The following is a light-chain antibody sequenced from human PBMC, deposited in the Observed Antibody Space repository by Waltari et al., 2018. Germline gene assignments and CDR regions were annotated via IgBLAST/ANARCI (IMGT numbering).Light chain of an antibody. J-gene: IGKJ2*01. CDR2: GAS. Sequence: DIQMTQSPSSLSASVGDRVTLTCRASQVISDYLAWFQQKPGKVPKLLIYGASTLQSGVPSRFSGSGSGTDFTLTINSLQPEDVAVYYCHQYYDMPPFMYTFGQGTKIEIK. CDR1: QVISDY. V-gene: IGKV1-27*01. CDR3: HQYYDMPPFMYT.